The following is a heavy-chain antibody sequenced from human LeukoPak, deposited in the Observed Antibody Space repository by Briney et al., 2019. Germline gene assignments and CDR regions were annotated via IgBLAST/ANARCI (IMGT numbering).Heavy chain of an antibody. CDR1: GGPISSGDYY. CDR2: IYYSGST. CDR3: ARVYYDSSGLYYFDY. J-gene: IGHJ4*02. Sequence: SQTLSLTCTVSGGPISSGDYYWSWIRQPPGKGLEWIGYIYYSGSTYYNPSLKSRVTISVDTSKNQFSLKLSSVTAADTAVYYCARVYYDSSGLYYFDYWGQGTLVTVSS. D-gene: IGHD3-22*01. V-gene: IGHV4-30-4*01.